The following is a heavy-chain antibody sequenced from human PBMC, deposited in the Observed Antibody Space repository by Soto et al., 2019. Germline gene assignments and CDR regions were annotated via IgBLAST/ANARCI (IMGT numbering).Heavy chain of an antibody. D-gene: IGHD6-25*01. V-gene: IGHV1-69*12. CDR1: GGTFSSYA. J-gene: IGHJ6*02. CDR2: IIPIFGTA. Sequence: QVQLVQSGAEVKKPGSSVKVSCKASGGTFSSYAISWVRQAPGQGLEWMGGIIPIFGTANYAQKFQGRVTITADEATSTANMELSSLRSEDTAVYYCARDQQRLEDSYYGMDVWGQGTTVTVSS. CDR3: ARDQQRLEDSYYGMDV.